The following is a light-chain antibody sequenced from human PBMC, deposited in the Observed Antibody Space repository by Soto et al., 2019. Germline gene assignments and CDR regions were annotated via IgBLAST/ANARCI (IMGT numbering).Light chain of an antibody. CDR1: HNIERW. CDR3: QQFAISTT. Sequence: IQMTQSPSTLSASVGDRVTITCRASHNIERWMAWYQQKPGKAPSLLIFDASTLHSGVPSRFSGSGAGTDFTLTISSLHPDDFATYYCQQFAISTTFGQGTKVEVK. J-gene: IGKJ1*01. V-gene: IGKV1-5*01. CDR2: DAS.